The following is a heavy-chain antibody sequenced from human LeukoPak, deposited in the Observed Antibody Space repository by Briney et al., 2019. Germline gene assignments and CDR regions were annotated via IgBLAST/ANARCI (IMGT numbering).Heavy chain of an antibody. J-gene: IGHJ5*02. CDR2: IIPIFGIA. CDR3: AREGSRDYDFWSGYPNWFDP. Sequence: ASVKVSCKASGGTFSSYAISWVRQARGQGLEWMGRIIPIFGIANYAQKFQGRVTITADKSTRTAYMELSSLRAEDKAVYYCAREGSRDYDFWSGYPNWFDPWGQGTLVTVSS. CDR1: GGTFSSYA. V-gene: IGHV1-69*04. D-gene: IGHD3-3*01.